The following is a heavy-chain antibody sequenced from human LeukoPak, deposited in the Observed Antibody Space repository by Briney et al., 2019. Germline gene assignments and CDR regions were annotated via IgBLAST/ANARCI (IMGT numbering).Heavy chain of an antibody. CDR2: IYYSGST. CDR3: ARQGSGNYLSPVNY. D-gene: IGHD1-26*01. V-gene: IGHV4-39*01. Sequence: SETLSLTCTVSGGSISSSCYYWGWIRQPPGKGLEWIGTIYYSGSTYYNPSLKSRVTISVDTSKNQFSLKLSSVTAADTAVYYCARQGSGNYLSPVNYWGQGTLVTVSS. CDR1: GGSISSSCYY. J-gene: IGHJ4*02.